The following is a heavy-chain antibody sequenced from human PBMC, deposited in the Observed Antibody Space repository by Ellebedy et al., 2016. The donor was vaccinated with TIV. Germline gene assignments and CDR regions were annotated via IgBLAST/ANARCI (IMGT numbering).Heavy chain of an antibody. V-gene: IGHV3-21*05. CDR3: ARYGAIEAMTVNYYYGMDV. CDR2: ISSSSSYI. D-gene: IGHD2-8*01. CDR1: GFTFSSYD. J-gene: IGHJ6*02. Sequence: GGSLRLXXAASGFTFSSYDMNWVRLAPGKGLEWVSYISSSSSYIYYADSVKGRFTISRDNAKNSLYLQMNSLRTEDTALYYCARYGAIEAMTVNYYYGMDVWGQGTTVTVSS.